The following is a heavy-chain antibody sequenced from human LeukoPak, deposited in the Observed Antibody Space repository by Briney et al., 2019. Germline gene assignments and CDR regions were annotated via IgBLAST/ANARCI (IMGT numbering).Heavy chain of an antibody. V-gene: IGHV1-69*13. CDR2: IIPIFVTA. Sequence: SVKVSCKASGATFTSYAISWVRQAPGQGLKWMGGIIPIFVTANYAQKFQGRITITADESTSTAYMARSSMRSEDTAVYECAISALPRGLISNWFAAWGQPTLVTVHS. CDR3: AISALPRGLISNWFAA. J-gene: IGHJ5*02. CDR1: GATFTSYA. D-gene: IGHD3-10*01.